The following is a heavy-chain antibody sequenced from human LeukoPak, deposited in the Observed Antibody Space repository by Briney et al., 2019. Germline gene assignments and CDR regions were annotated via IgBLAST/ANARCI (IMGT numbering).Heavy chain of an antibody. V-gene: IGHV3-21*04. CDR2: ISSSSSYI. J-gene: IGHJ2*01. CDR3: AKDIAVTYWYFDL. CDR1: GFTFCSCS. Sequence: GGSLRLSCAASGFTFCSCSMNWVRRAPGKGLEWVSSISSSSSYIYYADSVKGRFTISRDNAKNSLYLQMNSLRAEDTALYYCAKDIAVTYWYFDLWGRGTLVTVSS. D-gene: IGHD2-21*01.